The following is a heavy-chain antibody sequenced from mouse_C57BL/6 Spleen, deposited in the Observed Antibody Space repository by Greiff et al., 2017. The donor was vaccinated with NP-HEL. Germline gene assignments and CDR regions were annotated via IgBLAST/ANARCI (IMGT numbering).Heavy chain of an antibody. CDR3: ARGPRGNYFDY. CDR2: IYPGDGDT. CDR1: GYAFSSSW. V-gene: IGHV1-82*01. J-gene: IGHJ2*01. Sequence: QVQLQQSGPELVKPGASVKISCKASGYAFSSSWMNWVKQRPGKGLEWIGRIYPGDGDTNYNGKFKGQATLTADKSSSTAYMQLSSLTSEDSAVYFCARGPRGNYFDYWGQGTTLTVSS.